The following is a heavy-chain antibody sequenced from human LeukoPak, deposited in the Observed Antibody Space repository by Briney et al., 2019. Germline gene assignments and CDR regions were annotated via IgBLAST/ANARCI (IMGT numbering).Heavy chain of an antibody. V-gene: IGHV1-46*01. D-gene: IGHD3-22*01. Sequence: ASVKVSCKASGYTFTNYYMHWVRQAPGQGLEWMGIINPSGVTTNYAQKFQGRVTMTRDTSTSTVYMELSSLTSEDTAVYYCARDPYDSSGYYYFDYWGQGTLVTVSS. CDR1: GYTFTNYY. CDR3: ARDPYDSSGYYYFDY. CDR2: INPSGVTT. J-gene: IGHJ4*02.